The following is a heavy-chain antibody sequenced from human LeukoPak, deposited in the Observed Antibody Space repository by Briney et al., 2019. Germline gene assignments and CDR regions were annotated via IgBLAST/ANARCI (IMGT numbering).Heavy chain of an antibody. D-gene: IGHD2-2*01. CDR2: IIPILGIA. Sequence: ASVKVSCKASGGTFSSYAISWVRQAPGQGLEWMGRIIPILGIANYAQKFQGRVTITAGKSTSTAYMELSSLRSEDTAAYYCARAPLVVRTEYYYYGMDVWGQGTTVTVSS. CDR1: GGTFSSYA. V-gene: IGHV1-69*04. CDR3: ARAPLVVRTEYYYYGMDV. J-gene: IGHJ6*02.